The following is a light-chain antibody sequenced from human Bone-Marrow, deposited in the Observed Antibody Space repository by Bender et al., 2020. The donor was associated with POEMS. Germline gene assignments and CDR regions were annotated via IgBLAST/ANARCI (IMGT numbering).Light chain of an antibody. CDR1: KLGHKY. CDR3: QAWDNSAGV. Sequence: SYDLTQPPSVSVSPGQTASITCSGDKLGHKYVSWYQQEPGQSPLLVIYQDAKRPSGFPARFSGPNSGNTATLTISGTQTMDEADYYCQAWDNSAGVFGTGTKVTVL. J-gene: IGLJ1*01. CDR2: QDA. V-gene: IGLV3-1*01.